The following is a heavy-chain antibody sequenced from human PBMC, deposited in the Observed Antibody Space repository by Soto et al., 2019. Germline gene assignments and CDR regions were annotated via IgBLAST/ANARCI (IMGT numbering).Heavy chain of an antibody. D-gene: IGHD3-10*01. J-gene: IGHJ5*02. CDR3: AHSPYYGSGIDWFDP. CDR2: IYWDDDK. V-gene: IGHV2-5*02. CDR1: GFSLSTSGVG. Sequence: QITLKESGPTLVKPTQTLTLTCTFSGFSLSTSGVGVGWIRQPPGKALEWLALIYWDDDKRYSPSLKSRLTTXXDXPXXQVVLTMTNMDHVDTATYYCAHSPYYGSGIDWFDPWGQGPLVTVSS.